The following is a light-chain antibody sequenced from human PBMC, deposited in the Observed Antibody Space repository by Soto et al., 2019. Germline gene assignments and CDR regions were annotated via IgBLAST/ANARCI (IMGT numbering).Light chain of an antibody. CDR3: ISYTSSNTRV. CDR2: EVS. Sequence: QSALTQPASVSGSPGQSITISCTGTSSDVGGYSRVSWYQHHPGKAPKLMIYEVSDRPSGVSNRFSGSKSGNTASLTISGLQAEDEADYYCISYTSSNTRVFGTGTKVTVL. V-gene: IGLV2-14*01. J-gene: IGLJ1*01. CDR1: SSDVGGYSR.